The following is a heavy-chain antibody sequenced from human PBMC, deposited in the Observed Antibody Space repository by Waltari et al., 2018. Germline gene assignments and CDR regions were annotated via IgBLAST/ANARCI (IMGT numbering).Heavy chain of an antibody. J-gene: IGHJ1*01. Sequence: QVSLLQSGPEMTKPGASVRVSCKASGYDFTLFGFSWVRQGPGQGLEWMGWISPYTGNTEYAQKFQDRITLTADTSTSTIFMELRSLKSDDTAVYYCARPDYYDTTTFYAHWGQGTLVTVSS. CDR1: GYDFTLFG. CDR3: ARPDYYDTTTFYAH. CDR2: ISPYTGNT. D-gene: IGHD3-22*01. V-gene: IGHV1-18*01.